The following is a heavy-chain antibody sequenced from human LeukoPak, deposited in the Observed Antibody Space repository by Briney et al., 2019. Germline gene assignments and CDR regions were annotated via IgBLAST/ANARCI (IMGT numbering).Heavy chain of an antibody. J-gene: IGHJ4*02. CDR3: ARARGDRSGYYRY. CDR1: GYTFTKYG. CDR2: ISAYDGNT. Sequence: GASVKVSCKTSGYTFTKYGISWVRQAPGQGPEWMGWISAYDGNTIYAQKLQDRLTLTTDTSTDTAHMELKSLRSADTAVYFCARARGDRSGYYRYWGQGTLVTVSS. D-gene: IGHD3-22*01. V-gene: IGHV1-18*01.